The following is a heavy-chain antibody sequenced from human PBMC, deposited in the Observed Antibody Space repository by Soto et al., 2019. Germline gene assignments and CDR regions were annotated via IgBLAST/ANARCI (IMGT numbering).Heavy chain of an antibody. D-gene: IGHD5-18*01. Sequence: GGSLRLSCAASGFTFSSYSMNWVRQAPGKGLEWVSSISSSSSYIYYADSVKGRFTISRDNAKNSLYLQMNSLRAEDTAVYYCARDPGGYLHPTYYYYYYYMDVWGKGTTVTVSS. CDR1: GFTFSSYS. V-gene: IGHV3-21*01. CDR2: ISSSSSYI. CDR3: ARDPGGYLHPTYYYYYYYMDV. J-gene: IGHJ6*03.